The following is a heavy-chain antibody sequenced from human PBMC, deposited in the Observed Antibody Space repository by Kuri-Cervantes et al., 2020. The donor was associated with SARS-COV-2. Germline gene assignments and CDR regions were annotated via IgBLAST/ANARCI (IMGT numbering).Heavy chain of an antibody. D-gene: IGHD6-13*01. Sequence: SETLSLTCNVSGGSISSSDYYWGWIRQPPGKGPEWIGTIYYSGSTYYISSLKSRVTISQDTSKNQFSLKLSSVTAADTAVYYCATDRWSAAAGPFDYWGQGTLVTVSS. CDR3: ATDRWSAAAGPFDY. J-gene: IGHJ4*02. CDR2: IYYSGST. CDR1: GGSISSSDYY. V-gene: IGHV4-39*07.